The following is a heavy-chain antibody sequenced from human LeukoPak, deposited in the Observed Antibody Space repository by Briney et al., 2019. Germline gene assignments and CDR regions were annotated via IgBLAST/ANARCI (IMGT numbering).Heavy chain of an antibody. CDR1: GASISTGSFT. Sequence: TLSLTCSVSGASISTGSFTWTWIRQPPGKALEWLALIYWDDDKRYSPSLKSRLTITKDTSKNQVVLTMTNVDPVDTATYYCAHSGHYFSFDIWGQGTMVTVSS. CDR2: IYWDDDK. J-gene: IGHJ3*02. D-gene: IGHD3-10*01. CDR3: AHSGHYFSFDI. V-gene: IGHV2-5*08.